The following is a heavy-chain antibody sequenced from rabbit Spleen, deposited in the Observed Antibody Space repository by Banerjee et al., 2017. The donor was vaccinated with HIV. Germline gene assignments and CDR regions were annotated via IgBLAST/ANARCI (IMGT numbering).Heavy chain of an antibody. CDR3: ARDAGTSFSTYGMDL. Sequence: QEQLEESGGGLVKPEGSLTLTCTASGFSFSTGYWICWVRQAPGKGLEWIACIYSDSSGSTYYASWAKGRFTCSKTSSTTVTLQMTSLTVADTATYFCARDAGTSFSTYGMDLWGQGTLVTVS. CDR2: IYSDSSGST. V-gene: IGHV1S45*01. D-gene: IGHD8-1*01. CDR1: GFSFSTGYW. J-gene: IGHJ6*01.